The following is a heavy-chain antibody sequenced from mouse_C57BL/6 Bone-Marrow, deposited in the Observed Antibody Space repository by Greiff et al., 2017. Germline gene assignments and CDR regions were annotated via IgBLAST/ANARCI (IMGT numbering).Heavy chain of an antibody. V-gene: IGHV1-19*01. CDR3: ALEGNYYGSSYGFAY. CDR1: GYTFTDYY. CDR2: INPYNGGT. Sequence: EVQLQASGPVLVKPGASVKMSCKASGYTFTDYYMNWVKQSHGKSLEWIGVINPYNGGTSYNQKFKGKATLTVDKSSSPAYMELNSLTSEDSAVYYGALEGNYYGSSYGFAYWGQGTLVTVSA. D-gene: IGHD1-1*01. J-gene: IGHJ3*01.